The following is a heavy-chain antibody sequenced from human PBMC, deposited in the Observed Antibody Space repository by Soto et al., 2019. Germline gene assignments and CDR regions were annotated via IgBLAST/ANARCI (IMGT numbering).Heavy chain of an antibody. D-gene: IGHD3-10*01. Sequence: EVQLSGSGGGLVQPGGSLRLSCAASGFTFSSYAMSWVRQAPGKGLEWVSAISGSSTSTYYADSVRGRFTISRDNSKNTLDMQMNTLRAEDTAVYYCAKDPSPGFAMENYFDYWGQGTLVTVSS. J-gene: IGHJ4*02. CDR3: AKDPSPGFAMENYFDY. CDR1: GFTFSSYA. CDR2: ISGSSTST. V-gene: IGHV3-23*01.